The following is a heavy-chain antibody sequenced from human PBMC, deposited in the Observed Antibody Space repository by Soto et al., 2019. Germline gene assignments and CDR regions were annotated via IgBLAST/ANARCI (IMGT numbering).Heavy chain of an antibody. D-gene: IGHD2-15*01. Sequence: ASVKVSCKASGCTFTGYYMHWVRQAPGQGLEWMGWIGPKSGGTNYAQKFQGRVTLTRDTPISTAYMELRGLTSDDTAVYYCAREPRGEYCRGGSCYSVDHWGQGALVTVSS. CDR3: AREPRGEYCRGGSCYSVDH. V-gene: IGHV1-2*02. CDR2: IGPKSGGT. CDR1: GCTFTGYY. J-gene: IGHJ4*02.